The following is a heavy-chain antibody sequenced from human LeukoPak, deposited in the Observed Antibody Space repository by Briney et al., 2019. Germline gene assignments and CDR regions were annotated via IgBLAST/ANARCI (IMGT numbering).Heavy chain of an antibody. J-gene: IGHJ4*02. Sequence: AGGSLRLSCAASGFTFSSYWMHWVRQAPGEGLVWVSRINSDGRTTNYADSVKGRFTISRDNAKNTLYLQMDSLRAEDTAVYYCARAPLGTGEIAYWGQGTLVTVSS. CDR2: INSDGRTT. V-gene: IGHV3-74*01. D-gene: IGHD7-27*01. CDR1: GFTFSSYW. CDR3: ARAPLGTGEIAY.